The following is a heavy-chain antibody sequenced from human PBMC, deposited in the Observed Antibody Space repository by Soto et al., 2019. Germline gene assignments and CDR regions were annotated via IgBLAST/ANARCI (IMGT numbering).Heavy chain of an antibody. CDR2: IDASSTHI. J-gene: IGHJ5*02. D-gene: IGHD3-16*01. CDR1: GFSFSTYN. Sequence: EVQLVESGGGLVKPGGSLRLSCAASGFSFSTYNMNWVRQAPGKGLEWVSSIDASSTHIYYADSVKGRFTISRDNGKSSLYLQMDSLRAEDTALYYCVGQQYDFLVDPWGQGTLVTVSS. V-gene: IGHV3-21*01. CDR3: VGQQYDFLVDP.